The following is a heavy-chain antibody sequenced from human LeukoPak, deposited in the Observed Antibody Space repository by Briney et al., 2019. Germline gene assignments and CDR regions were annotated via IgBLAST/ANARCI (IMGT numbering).Heavy chain of an antibody. J-gene: IGHJ4*02. Sequence: YYSGSTNYNPSLKSRVTISVDTSKNQFSLKLSSVTAADTAVYYCARGVYDILTGYSTIFDYWGQGTLVTVSS. D-gene: IGHD3-9*01. CDR2: YYSGST. CDR3: ARGVYDILTGYSTIFDY. V-gene: IGHV4-59*09.